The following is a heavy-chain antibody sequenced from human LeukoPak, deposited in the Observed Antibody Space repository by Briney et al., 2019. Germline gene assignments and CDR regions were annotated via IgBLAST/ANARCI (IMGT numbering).Heavy chain of an antibody. V-gene: IGHV3-21*01. CDR3: ARVQSSIVMSPIPTFDY. CDR1: GFTFSRYT. J-gene: IGHJ4*02. D-gene: IGHD2-21*02. CDR2: IRNSSSHI. Sequence: PGGSLRLSCAASGFTFSRYTMNWVRQAPGEGLEWVSSIRNSSSHIFYADSVEGRFIISRDNAQNSLFLQMNSLRPEDTAVYYCARVQSSIVMSPIPTFDYWGQGLLVTVSS.